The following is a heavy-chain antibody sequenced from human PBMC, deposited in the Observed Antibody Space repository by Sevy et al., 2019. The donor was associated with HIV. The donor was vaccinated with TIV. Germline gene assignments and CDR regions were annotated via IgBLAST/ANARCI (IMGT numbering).Heavy chain of an antibody. CDR3: AREKKGSSGYSSSWYYFDY. CDR1: GGSISSSNW. V-gene: IGHV4-4*02. J-gene: IGHJ4*02. D-gene: IGHD6-13*01. CDR2: IYHSGST. Sequence: SETLSLTCAVSGGSISSSNWWSWVRQPPGKGLEWIGEIYHSGSTNYNPSLKSRVTISVDKSKNQFSLKLSSVTAADTAVYYCAREKKGSSGYSSSWYYFDYWGQRTLVTVSS.